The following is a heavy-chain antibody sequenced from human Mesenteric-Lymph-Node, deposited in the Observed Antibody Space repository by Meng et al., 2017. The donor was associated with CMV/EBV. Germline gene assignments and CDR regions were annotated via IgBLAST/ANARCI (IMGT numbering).Heavy chain of an antibody. V-gene: IGHV4-39*07. CDR3: ARVLRYCTDTSCYTYYYGMDV. D-gene: IGHD2-2*01. Sequence: SETLSLTCTVSGGSISSSSYYWGWIRQPPGKGLEWIGSIYYSGSTYYNPSLKSRVTISVDTSKNQFSLKLSSVTAADTAVYYCARVLRYCTDTSCYTYYYGMDVWGQGTTVTVSS. CDR1: GGSISSSSYY. CDR2: IYYSGST. J-gene: IGHJ6*02.